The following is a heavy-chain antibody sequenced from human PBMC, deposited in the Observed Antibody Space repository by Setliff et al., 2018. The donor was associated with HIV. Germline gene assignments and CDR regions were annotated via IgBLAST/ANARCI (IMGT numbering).Heavy chain of an antibody. CDR1: GVSISSRN. CDR2: IYYNVNN. J-gene: IGHJ4*02. CDR3: TTGGSMTTMTT. V-gene: IGHV4-59*11. D-gene: IGHD4-4*01. Sequence: PSETLSLTCAVSGVSISSRNWSWIRQHPGKGLEWIGFIYYNVNNNYNPSLKSRVSISIDTSKNQFSLTLTSATAADTAVYYCTTGGSMTTMTTWGQGTLVTVSS.